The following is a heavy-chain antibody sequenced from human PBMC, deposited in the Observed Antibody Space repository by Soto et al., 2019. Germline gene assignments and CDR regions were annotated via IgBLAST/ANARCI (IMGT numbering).Heavy chain of an antibody. J-gene: IGHJ4*02. V-gene: IGHV1-2*04. D-gene: IGHD2-21*02. CDR2: INPNSGGT. CDR3: ARAHCGGDCYSGVDY. CDR1: GYTFTDYY. Sequence: ASVKVSCKASGYTFTDYYMHWVRQAPGQGLEWMGWINPNSGGTNYAQKFQGWVTMTRDTSISTAYMELSRLRSDDTAVYYCARAHCGGDCYSGVDYWGQGTLVTVSS.